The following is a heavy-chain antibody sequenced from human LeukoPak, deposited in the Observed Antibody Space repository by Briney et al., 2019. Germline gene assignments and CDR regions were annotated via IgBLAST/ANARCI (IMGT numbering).Heavy chain of an antibody. V-gene: IGHV3-30*04. CDR3: ARYGRGRQDFDY. Sequence: GGSLRLSCAASGFTFSSYAMHWVRQAPGKGLEWVAVISYDGSNKYYADSVKGRFTISRDNSKNTLYLQMNSLRAEDTAVYYCARYGRGRQDFDYWGQGTLVTVSS. D-gene: IGHD4-17*01. CDR2: ISYDGSNK. CDR1: GFTFSSYA. J-gene: IGHJ4*02.